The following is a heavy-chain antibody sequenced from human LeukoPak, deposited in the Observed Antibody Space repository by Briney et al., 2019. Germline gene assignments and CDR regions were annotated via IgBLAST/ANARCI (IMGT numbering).Heavy chain of an antibody. V-gene: IGHV4-59*08. CDR1: GGSIGSKY. J-gene: IGHJ4*02. Sequence: SETLSLTCTVSGGSIGSKYWTWIRQPPGKGLEYIGYIYYTGGTNYSPSLKSRVTISVDTSKNQFSLKLTSVTAADTAVYFCAKYGNSGWVIDNWGQGTLVTVSS. D-gene: IGHD6-19*01. CDR2: IYYTGGT. CDR3: AKYGNSGWVIDN.